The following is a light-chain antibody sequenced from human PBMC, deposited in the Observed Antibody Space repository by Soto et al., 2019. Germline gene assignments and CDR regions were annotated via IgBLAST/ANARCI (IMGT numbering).Light chain of an antibody. CDR1: SSEIGGYNC. V-gene: IGLV2-14*01. CDR3: NSYRTYSTYV. CDR2: DVR. Sequence: QSALTQPASVSGSPGQAITISCTGTSSEIGGYNCVSWYQQHPGKAPKLLIYDVRNRPSGVSNRLSGSKSGNTASLTISGLQAEYEADYSCNSYRTYSTYVLGTETKLTVL. J-gene: IGLJ1*01.